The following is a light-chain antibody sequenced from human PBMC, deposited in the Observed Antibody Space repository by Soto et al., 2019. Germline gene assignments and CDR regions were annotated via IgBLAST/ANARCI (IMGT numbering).Light chain of an antibody. CDR1: QSFRNSY. J-gene: IGKJ1*01. CDR2: GAS. V-gene: IGKV3-20*01. Sequence: EIVITQSPSTLSVSKGGRATLSCRASQSFRNSYLAWYQQKPGQAPRLLIYGASNRATGIPDRFSGSGSGTDFTLTISRLEPEDSAVYYCQQYATSQAFGQGTNVDIK. CDR3: QQYATSQA.